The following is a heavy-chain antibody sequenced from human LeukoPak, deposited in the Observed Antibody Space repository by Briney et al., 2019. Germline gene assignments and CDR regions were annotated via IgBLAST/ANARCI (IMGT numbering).Heavy chain of an antibody. Sequence: GGSLRLSCAASGFTFSSYAMSWVRQAPGKGLEWVAVISYDGSNKHYADSVKGRFTISRDNSKNTLYLQMNSLRAEDTAVYYCARGKLLWFPLDYWGQGTLVTVSS. CDR3: ARGKLLWFPLDY. V-gene: IGHV3-30-3*01. D-gene: IGHD3-10*01. CDR1: GFTFSSYA. CDR2: ISYDGSNK. J-gene: IGHJ4*02.